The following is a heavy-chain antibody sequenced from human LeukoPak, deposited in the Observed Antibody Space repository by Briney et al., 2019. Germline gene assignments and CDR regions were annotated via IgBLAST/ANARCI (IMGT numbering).Heavy chain of an antibody. CDR3: ARVPQSPSYYYDSSGYYFWFDP. J-gene: IGHJ5*02. V-gene: IGHV4-59*08. CDR1: GGSISSYY. CDR2: IYYSGST. D-gene: IGHD3-22*01. Sequence: SETLSLTCTVSGGSISSYYWGWIRQPPGKGLEWIGYIYYSGSTNYNPSLKSRVTISVDTSKNQFSLKLSSVTAADTAVYYCARVPQSPSYYYDSSGYYFWFDPWGQGTLVTVSS.